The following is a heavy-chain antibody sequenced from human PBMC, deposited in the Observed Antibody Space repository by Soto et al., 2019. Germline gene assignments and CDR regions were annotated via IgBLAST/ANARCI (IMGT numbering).Heavy chain of an antibody. V-gene: IGHV3-21*01. D-gene: IGHD3-3*01. CDR2: ISSSRSYK. CDR3: ARDRVPYYDFWSGYYPYFDY. J-gene: IGHJ4*02. CDR1: GFTFSSYS. Sequence: GGSLRLSCAASGFTFSSYSMNWVRQAPGKGLEWVSSISSSRSYKYYADSVKGRFTISRDNSKNSLYLQMNSLRAEDTAVYYCARDRVPYYDFWSGYYPYFDYWGQGTLVTVSA.